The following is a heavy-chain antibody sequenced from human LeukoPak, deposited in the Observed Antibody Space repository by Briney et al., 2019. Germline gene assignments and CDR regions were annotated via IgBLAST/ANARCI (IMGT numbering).Heavy chain of an antibody. Sequence: PSETLSLTCTVSGGSISDYYWTWIRQSAGKGLEWIGRIYVSGSTKYNPSLNPSVKSRVTISVDVSKNQFSLRMSSVTAADTALYYCARDRYDSVYNWFDPWGQGTLVTVSS. J-gene: IGHJ5*02. V-gene: IGHV4-4*07. D-gene: IGHD3-22*01. CDR3: ARDRYDSVYNWFDP. CDR2: IYVSGST. CDR1: GGSISDYY.